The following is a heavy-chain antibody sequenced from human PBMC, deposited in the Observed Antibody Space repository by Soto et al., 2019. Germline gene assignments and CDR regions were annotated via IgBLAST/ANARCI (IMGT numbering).Heavy chain of an antibody. CDR3: ARIVPLDY. CDR2: ISASGSDT. J-gene: IGHJ4*02. CDR1: GFTFSTYA. D-gene: IGHD3-16*02. Sequence: EVQLLESGGGVVQPGGSLRLSCAASGFTFSTYAMHWVRQAPEKGLEWVSGISASGSDTYYASSVKGRFTISRDNSKNSVYRQMNSLRVDDRAVYYCARIVPLDYWGQGTLVTVSS. V-gene: IGHV3-23*01.